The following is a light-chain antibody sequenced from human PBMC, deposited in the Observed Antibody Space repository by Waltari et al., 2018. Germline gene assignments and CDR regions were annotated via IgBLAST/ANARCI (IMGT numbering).Light chain of an antibody. CDR2: AAS. CDR3: QQYYSTFWT. V-gene: IGKV1-NL1*01. CDR1: QAISNS. J-gene: IGKJ1*01. Sequence: DIQMTQSPSSLSASVGDSITITCRASQAISNSLAWYQQKPGKAPKLLLYAASRLESGVPSRFSVSGSGTDYTLTISSLQPEDFATYYCQQYYSTFWTFGQGTKVDIK.